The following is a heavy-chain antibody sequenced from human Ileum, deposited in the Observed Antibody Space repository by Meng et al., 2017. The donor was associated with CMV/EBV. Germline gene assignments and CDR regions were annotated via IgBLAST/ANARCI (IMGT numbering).Heavy chain of an antibody. J-gene: IGHJ4*02. CDR1: GFTFSSYD. CDR2: ISGSSSYI. CDR3: ARDRATGTSVDY. Sequence: CAASGFTFSSYDMSWVRQAPGKGLEWVSCISGSSSYIYHTDSVKGRFTISRDNAKNSLFLEMNSLRDEDTAVYYCARDRATGTSVDYWGLGTLVTVSS. D-gene: IGHD1-1*01. V-gene: IGHV3-21*01.